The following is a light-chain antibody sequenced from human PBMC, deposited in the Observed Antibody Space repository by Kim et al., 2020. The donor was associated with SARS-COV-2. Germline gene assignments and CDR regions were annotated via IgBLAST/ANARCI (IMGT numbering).Light chain of an antibody. CDR1: SIGSKS. Sequence: SYELTQPPSVSVAPGKTARVSCGGNSIGSKSVHWYQQKSGQAPVLVISYDSDRPSGIPERFSGSNSGNTATLTLSRVEAGDEADYYCQVWDSSSDHRVVFGGGTQLTVL. V-gene: IGLV3-21*04. CDR3: QVWDSSSDHRVV. CDR2: YDS. J-gene: IGLJ2*01.